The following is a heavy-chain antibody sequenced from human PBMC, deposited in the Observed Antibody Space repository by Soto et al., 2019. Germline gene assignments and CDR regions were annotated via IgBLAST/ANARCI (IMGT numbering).Heavy chain of an antibody. CDR1: GGNVSSGIYY. CDR2: INHSGRT. CDR3: ARPALTYSSGWYYLDY. Sequence: ASETMSLTCAVYGGNVSSGIYYWSWLRQPPGKGLEWIGRINHSGRTHFNPSLKSRVTISVDTSKNQFSLKLSSVTAADTAVYYCARPALTYSSGWYYLDYWGQGTLVTVSS. V-gene: IGHV4-39*01. D-gene: IGHD6-19*01. J-gene: IGHJ4*02.